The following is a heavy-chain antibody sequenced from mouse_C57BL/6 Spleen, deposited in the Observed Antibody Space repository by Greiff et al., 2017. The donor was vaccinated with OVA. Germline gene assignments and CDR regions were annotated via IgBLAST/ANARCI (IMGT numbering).Heavy chain of an antibody. CDR2: IYPGDGDT. CDR3: ARTITTVVADYFDD. V-gene: IGHV1-80*01. D-gene: IGHD1-1*01. Sequence: VQLQQSGAELVKPGASVKISCKASGYAFSSYWMNWVKQRPGKGLEWIGQIYPGDGDTNYNGKFKGKATLTADKSSSTAYMQLSSLTSEDSAVYFCARTITTVVADYFDDWGQGTTLTVSS. J-gene: IGHJ2*01. CDR1: GYAFSSYW.